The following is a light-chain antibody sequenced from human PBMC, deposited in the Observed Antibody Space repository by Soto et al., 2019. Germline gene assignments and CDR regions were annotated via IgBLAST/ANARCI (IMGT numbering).Light chain of an antibody. CDR1: HNLDKW. Sequence: DIQMTQSPSTLSASVGDRVTITCRASHNLDKWLAWYQQKPGKAPNLLIYEASSLQSGVPPRFSGSGSGTEFTLTITSLQPDYFATYYCQQYNTFLTFGGGTKVDIK. CDR2: EAS. CDR3: QQYNTFLT. V-gene: IGKV1-5*03. J-gene: IGKJ4*01.